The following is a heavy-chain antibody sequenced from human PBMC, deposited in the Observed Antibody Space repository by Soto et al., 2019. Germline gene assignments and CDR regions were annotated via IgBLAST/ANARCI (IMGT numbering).Heavy chain of an antibody. J-gene: IGHJ4*02. CDR3: AKLLRSVYYTVQEVDY. CDR1: GYTFTDYF. V-gene: IGHV1-2*02. D-gene: IGHD3-3*01. CDR2: INPNSGDT. Sequence: QVQLVQSGAEVKKPGASVKVSCRASGYTFTDYFVSWVRQAPGQGLEWVGWINPNSGDTKYAQKFQGRVTFTTDTPISTSYMELSRPRSDDTAVFYCAKLLRSVYYTVQEVDYWGQGTVVTVSS.